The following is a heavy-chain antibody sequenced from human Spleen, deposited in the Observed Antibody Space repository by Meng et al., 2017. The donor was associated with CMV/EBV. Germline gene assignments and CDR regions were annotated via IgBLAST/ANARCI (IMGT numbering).Heavy chain of an antibody. Sequence: SSGSYYWSWIRQPPGKGLEWIGYIYYSGSTNYNPSLKSRVTISVDTSKNQFSLKLSSVTAADTAVYYCARDLSYCSGGSCYGLHFDYWGQGTLVTVSS. D-gene: IGHD2-15*01. V-gene: IGHV4-61*01. J-gene: IGHJ4*02. CDR1: SSGSYY. CDR2: IYYSGST. CDR3: ARDLSYCSGGSCYGLHFDY.